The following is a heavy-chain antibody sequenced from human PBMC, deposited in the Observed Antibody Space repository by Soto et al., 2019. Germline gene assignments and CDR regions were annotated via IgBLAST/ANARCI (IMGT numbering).Heavy chain of an antibody. J-gene: IGHJ6*02. D-gene: IGHD1-26*01. V-gene: IGHV4-59*01. CDR3: ARHLGGYYGMDV. CDR1: GCSISSYY. CDR2: IYYSGST. Sequence: PSETLSLTCTVSGCSISSYYWSWIRQPPGKGLEWIGYIYYSGSTNYNPSLKSRVTISVDTSKNQFSLKLSSVTAADTAVYYCARHLGGYYGMDVWGQGTTVTVSS.